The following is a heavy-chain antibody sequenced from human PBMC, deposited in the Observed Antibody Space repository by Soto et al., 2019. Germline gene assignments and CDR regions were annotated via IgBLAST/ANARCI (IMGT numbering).Heavy chain of an antibody. V-gene: IGHV4-59*01. CDR1: GGSISSYY. Sequence: QVQLQESGPGLVKPSETLSLTCTVSGGSISSYYWSWIRQPPGKGLEWIGYIYYSGSTNYNPSLKSRVTISVDTSKNQFSLKLSSVTAADTAVYYCARHNTIFGVVDGGFDPWGQGTLVTVSS. CDR3: ARHNTIFGVVDGGFDP. CDR2: IYYSGST. J-gene: IGHJ5*02. D-gene: IGHD3-3*01.